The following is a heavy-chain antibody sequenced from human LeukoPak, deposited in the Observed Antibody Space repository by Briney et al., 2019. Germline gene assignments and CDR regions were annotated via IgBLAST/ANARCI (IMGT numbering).Heavy chain of an antibody. D-gene: IGHD1-1*01. Sequence: SVKVSCKASGGTFSSYAISWVRQAPGQGLEWMGGIIPIFGTANYAQKFQGRVTITADESTSTAYMELSSLRSEDTAVYYCARRQNGYYGMDVWGQGTTVTVSS. CDR3: ARRQNGYYGMDV. V-gene: IGHV1-69*01. CDR1: GGTFSSYA. J-gene: IGHJ6*02. CDR2: IIPIFGTA.